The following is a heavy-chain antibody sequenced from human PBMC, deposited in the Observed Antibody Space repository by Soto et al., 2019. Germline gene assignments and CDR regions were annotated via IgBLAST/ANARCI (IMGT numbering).Heavy chain of an antibody. CDR1: GGTISSSSYY. D-gene: IGHD4-17*01. CDR2: IYYSGST. Sequence: SETLSLTSTVSGGTISSSSYYWGWIRQPPGKGLEWIGSIYYSGSTYYNPSLKSRVTISVDTSKNQFSLKLSSVTAADTAVYYCATSYGDYPRTLVLFPYYFDYWGQGTLVTVSS. V-gene: IGHV4-39*01. J-gene: IGHJ4*02. CDR3: ATSYGDYPRTLVLFPYYFDY.